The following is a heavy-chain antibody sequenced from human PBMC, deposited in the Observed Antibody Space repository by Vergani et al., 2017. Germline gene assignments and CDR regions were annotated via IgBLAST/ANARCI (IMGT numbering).Heavy chain of an antibody. CDR1: GVSFTSYH. J-gene: IGHJ6*03. Sequence: QVQLQQWGGGLLQPSETLSLTCVVNGVSFTSYHWTWIRQSPGEGLEWVGDIDHTGRPDYNPSLKSRLTMSVDKSGNQFSLTLSSMTATDTAIYFCVRVNTEINGHLYYCYYMDVWGQGTAVTVS. V-gene: IGHV4-34*01. CDR2: IDHTGRP. D-gene: IGHD4-11*01. CDR3: VRVNTEINGHLYYCYYMDV.